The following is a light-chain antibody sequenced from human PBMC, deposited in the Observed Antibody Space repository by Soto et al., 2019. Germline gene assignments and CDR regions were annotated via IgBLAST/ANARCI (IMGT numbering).Light chain of an antibody. CDR2: GAS. Sequence: EIVLTQSPGTLTLYPGQRATLSCRSSEGVASNYLAWYQHKPGQSPRLLLFGASNRATGIPDRFSGSGSGADFTLTISRVEPEDFAVYYCHQYGRSPWTLGQGSKVDIK. CDR3: HQYGRSPWT. J-gene: IGKJ1*01. V-gene: IGKV3-20*01. CDR1: EGVASNY.